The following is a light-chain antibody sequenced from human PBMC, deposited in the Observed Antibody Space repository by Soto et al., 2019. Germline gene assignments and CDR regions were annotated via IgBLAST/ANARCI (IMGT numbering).Light chain of an antibody. Sequence: TQSPVTLSVSPGERATLSCRASQSINSNLAWYQQKPGQAPSLLIYGAFTRATGIPARFSGTGSGTEFTLTISSLQSEDLALYYCQQYNDWPLTFGQGTKVDIK. CDR3: QQYNDWPLT. J-gene: IGKJ1*01. CDR1: QSINSN. V-gene: IGKV3-15*01. CDR2: GAF.